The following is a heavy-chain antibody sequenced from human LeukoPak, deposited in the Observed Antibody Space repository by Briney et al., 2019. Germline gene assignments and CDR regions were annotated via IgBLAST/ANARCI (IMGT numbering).Heavy chain of an antibody. J-gene: IGHJ4*02. CDR2: INPSTGGT. CDR3: MRDRVDYCADY. Sequence: ASVKVSCKTSGFTFTGYYIHWVRQAPGQRPEWMGLINPSTGGTDYARSFKGRVIMTRDTSINTAYMQLGNLTSDGSAVYYCMRDRVDYCADYWGQGTLVTVSS. D-gene: IGHD4-11*01. V-gene: IGHV1-2*02. CDR1: GFTFTGYY.